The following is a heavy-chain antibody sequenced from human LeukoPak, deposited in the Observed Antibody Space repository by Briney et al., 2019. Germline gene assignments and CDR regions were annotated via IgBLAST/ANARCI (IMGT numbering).Heavy chain of an antibody. D-gene: IGHD6-19*01. V-gene: IGHV3-30*12. Sequence: PGRSLRLSCAASGFTFSSYGMHWVRQAPGKGLEWVAVISYDGSNKYYADSVKGRFTISRDNSKNTLYLQMNSLRAEDTAVYYCAKGAGSGWYYWFDPWGQGTLVTVSS. CDR3: AKGAGSGWYYWFDP. J-gene: IGHJ5*02. CDR2: ISYDGSNK. CDR1: GFTFSSYG.